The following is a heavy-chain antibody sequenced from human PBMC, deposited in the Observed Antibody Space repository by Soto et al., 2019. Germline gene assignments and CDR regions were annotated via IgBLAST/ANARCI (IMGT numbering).Heavy chain of an antibody. CDR2: INAGNGNT. Sequence: AAVKVSCKASGYTFTSYAMHWVRQAPGQKLEWMGWINAGNGNTKYSQKFQGRVTITRDTSASTAYMELSSLRSEDTAVYYCARDGGYCGGDCYPRYFDYWGQAPLVTVSA. CDR3: ARDGGYCGGDCYPRYFDY. D-gene: IGHD2-21*02. V-gene: IGHV1-3*01. J-gene: IGHJ4*02. CDR1: GYTFTSYA.